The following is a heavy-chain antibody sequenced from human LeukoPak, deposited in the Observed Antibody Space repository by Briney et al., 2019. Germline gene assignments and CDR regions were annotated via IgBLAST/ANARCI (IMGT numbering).Heavy chain of an antibody. V-gene: IGHV3-64D*09. Sequence: PGGSLRLSSSASGFTFGSYAMHWVRQAPGKGLEYVSAISSNGGGTYYADSVKGRFTISRDNSKNTLFLQMSSLRAEDTAVYYCVKGPRRDPLYDSSGYYSDYWGQGTLVTVSS. J-gene: IGHJ4*02. CDR1: GFTFGSYA. CDR2: ISSNGGGT. CDR3: VKGPRRDPLYDSSGYYSDY. D-gene: IGHD3-22*01.